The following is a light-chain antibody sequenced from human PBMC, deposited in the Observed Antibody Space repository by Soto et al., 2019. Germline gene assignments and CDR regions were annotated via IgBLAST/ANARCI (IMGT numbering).Light chain of an antibody. J-gene: IGKJ1*01. CDR2: GAS. CDR3: QQYGNSPWT. CDR1: QSVSSSY. V-gene: IGKV3-20*01. Sequence: EIVVTQSPGTLSLSPGERATLSCRASQSVSSSYLAWYQQKPGQAPRLLIYGASSRATGIPDRFSGSGSGTDFTLTISRLEPEDFAVYYCQQYGNSPWTFGQGTKVDIK.